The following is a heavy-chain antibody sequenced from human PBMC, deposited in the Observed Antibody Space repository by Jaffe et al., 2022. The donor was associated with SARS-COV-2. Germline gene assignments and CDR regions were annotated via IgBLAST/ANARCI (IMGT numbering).Heavy chain of an antibody. J-gene: IGHJ6*02. CDR1: GFTFSSYS. CDR2: ISSSSSYI. CDR3: ARAGVRGVEGLYYGMDV. V-gene: IGHV3-21*01. Sequence: EVQLVESGGGLVKPGGSLRLSCAASGFTFSSYSMNWVRQAPGKGLEWVSSISSSSSYIYYADSVKGRFTISRDNAKNSLYLQMNSLRAEDTAVYYCARAGVRGVEGLYYGMDVWGQGTTVTVSS. D-gene: IGHD3-10*01.